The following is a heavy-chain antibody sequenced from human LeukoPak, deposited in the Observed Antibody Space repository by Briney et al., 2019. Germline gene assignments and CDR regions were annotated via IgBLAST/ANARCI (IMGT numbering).Heavy chain of an antibody. CDR1: GLTVSSKY. J-gene: IGHJ4*02. CDR3: ATVSMGGYYFDY. V-gene: IGHV3-53*01. Sequence: GGSLRLSRAASGLTVSSKYMSWVRQTPGKGLEWVSVIYSGGSTYYADSVKGRFTISRDNSRNTLYLQMYSLRVEDTAVYYCATVSMGGYYFDYWGQGTLVTVSS. CDR2: IYSGGST. D-gene: IGHD2/OR15-2a*01.